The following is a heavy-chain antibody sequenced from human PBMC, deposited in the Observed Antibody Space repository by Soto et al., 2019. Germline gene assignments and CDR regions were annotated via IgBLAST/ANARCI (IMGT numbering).Heavy chain of an antibody. Sequence: ASVKVSCKASGYTFTGYYMHWVRQAPGQGLEWMGWINPNSGGTNYAQEFQGWVTMTRDTSISTAYMELSRLRSDDTAVYYCTHQYDPSGFDPWGQGTLVTVSS. CDR1: GYTFTGYY. CDR2: INPNSGGT. V-gene: IGHV1-2*04. J-gene: IGHJ5*02. D-gene: IGHD1-1*01. CDR3: THQYDPSGFDP.